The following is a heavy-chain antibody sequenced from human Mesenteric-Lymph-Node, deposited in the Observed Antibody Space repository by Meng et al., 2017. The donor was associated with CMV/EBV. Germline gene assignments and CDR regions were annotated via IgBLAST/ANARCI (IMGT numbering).Heavy chain of an antibody. Sequence: GESLKISCAASGFSFSSYAMNWVRQAPGKGLEWVSGISSSGTSANSADSVMGRLTISRDNSKNTLYLQMNSLRAEDTAVYYCARDPTGTSQIDYWGQGTLVTVSS. J-gene: IGHJ4*02. CDR1: GFSFSSYA. CDR2: ISSSGTSA. D-gene: IGHD1-1*01. V-gene: IGHV3-23*01. CDR3: ARDPTGTSQIDY.